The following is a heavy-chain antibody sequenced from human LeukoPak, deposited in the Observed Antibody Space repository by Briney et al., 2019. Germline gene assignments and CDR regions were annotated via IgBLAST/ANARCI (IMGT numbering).Heavy chain of an antibody. CDR3: AKDQALRYFDGPDGIDV. CDR2: LSGYNGRK. Sequence: GGSLRLSCAASGFTFSMYAMSWVRQAPGKGLEWVSGLSGYNGRKWYADSVQGRFTISRDNSKNTLYLQMDSLRGDDTAIYYCAKDQALRYFDGPDGIDVWGQGTMVTVSS. D-gene: IGHD3-9*01. CDR1: GFTFSMYA. J-gene: IGHJ3*01. V-gene: IGHV3-23*01.